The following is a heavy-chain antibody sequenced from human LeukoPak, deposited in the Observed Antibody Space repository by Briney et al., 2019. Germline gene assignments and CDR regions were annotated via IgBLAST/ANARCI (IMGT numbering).Heavy chain of an antibody. J-gene: IGHJ6*02. CDR3: AGQRVGATERYYYGMDV. D-gene: IGHD1-26*01. CDR1: GGSISSYY. V-gene: IGHV4-59*08. CDR2: IYYSGST. Sequence: PSETLSLTCTVSGGSISSYYWSWIRQPPGKGLEWIGYIYYSGSTNYNPSLKSQVTISVDTSKNQFSLKLSSVTAADTAVYYCAGQRVGATERYYYGMDVWGQGTTVTVSS.